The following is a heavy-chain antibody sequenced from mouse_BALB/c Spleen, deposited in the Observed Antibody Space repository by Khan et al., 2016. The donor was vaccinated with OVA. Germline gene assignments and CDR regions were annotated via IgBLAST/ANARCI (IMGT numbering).Heavy chain of an antibody. V-gene: IGHV5-6-4*01. CDR3: TRDGNYAHWYFDV. CDR1: GFTFSSYT. Sequence: EVELVESGGGLVKPGGSLKLSCAASGFTFSSYTMSWVRQTPEKRLEGVATISSGGTYTYYPDSVKGRFTISRDNAQNTLYLQMSSLKSEDTAMYYCTRDGNYAHWYFDVWGAGTTVTVSS. CDR2: ISSGGTYT. D-gene: IGHD2-1*01. J-gene: IGHJ1*01.